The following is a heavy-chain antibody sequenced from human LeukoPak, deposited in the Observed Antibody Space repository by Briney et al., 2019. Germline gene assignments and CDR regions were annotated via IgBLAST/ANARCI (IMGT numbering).Heavy chain of an antibody. D-gene: IGHD4-17*01. CDR3: ARDPIYGDKSGLAFDI. J-gene: IGHJ3*02. V-gene: IGHV1-46*01. CDR1: GYTFTSYY. Sequence: ASVKVSCKASGYTFTSYYMHWVRQAPGQGLEWMGIINPSGGSTSYAQKFQGRVTMTRDMSTSTVYMELSSLRSEDTAVYYCARDPIYGDKSGLAFDIWGQGTMVTVSS. CDR2: INPSGGST.